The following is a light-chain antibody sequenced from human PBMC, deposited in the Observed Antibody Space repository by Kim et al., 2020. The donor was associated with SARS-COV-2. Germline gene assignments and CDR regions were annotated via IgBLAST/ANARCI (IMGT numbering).Light chain of an antibody. V-gene: IGKV1-39*01. CDR2: AAS. Sequence: SAAVGDRVTIAGPASKNIGTDLNWYQHQAGKAPRLIIYAASILHRVAPSRFTGSGSGTYFTLTSSSLQPDDFATDHCQQSYTTLYTFGQGTKLEI. CDR1: KNIGTD. J-gene: IGKJ2*01. CDR3: QQSYTTLYT.